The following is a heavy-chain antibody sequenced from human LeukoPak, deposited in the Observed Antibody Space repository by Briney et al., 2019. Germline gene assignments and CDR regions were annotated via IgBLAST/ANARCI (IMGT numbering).Heavy chain of an antibody. CDR3: AIRSSSGWYYFDY. CDR1: GGSISSSNW. J-gene: IGHJ4*02. Sequence: SETLSLTCAVSGGSISSSNWWSWVRQPPGKGLEWIGEIYHSGSTNYNPSPKSRVTISVVKSKNQFSLKLSSVTAADTAVYYCAIRSSSGWYYFDYWGQGTLVTVSS. CDR2: IYHSGST. V-gene: IGHV4-4*02. D-gene: IGHD6-19*01.